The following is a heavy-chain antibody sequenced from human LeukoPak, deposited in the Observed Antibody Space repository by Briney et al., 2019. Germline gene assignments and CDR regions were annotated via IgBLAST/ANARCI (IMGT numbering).Heavy chain of an antibody. V-gene: IGHV3-33*08. CDR1: GFTFISYT. Sequence: PGRSLRLSCTASGFTFISYTMHWVRQAPGKGLEWVAVIWYDGSNEYYADSVMGRFTISRDNSKNTLYLQMNSLRAEDTAIYYCERDWPNGALDYWSQGTLVTVSS. D-gene: IGHD2-8*01. CDR3: ERDWPNGALDY. CDR2: IWYDGSNE. J-gene: IGHJ4*02.